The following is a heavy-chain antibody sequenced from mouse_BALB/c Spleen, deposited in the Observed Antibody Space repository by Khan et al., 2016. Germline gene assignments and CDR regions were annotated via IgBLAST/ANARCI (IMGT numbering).Heavy chain of an antibody. CDR2: ISYSGST. D-gene: IGHD2-1*01. V-gene: IGHV3-2*02. CDR3: APYGNYRYVDY. J-gene: IGHJ2*01. Sequence: EVQLQESGPGLVKPSQSLSLTCTVTGYSITSDYAWNWIRQFPGNKLEWMGYISYSGSTSYNPSLKSRISITRDTSKNQFFLQLNSVTTEDTATYYCAPYGNYRYVDYGGQGTTLTVSS. CDR1: GYSITSDYA.